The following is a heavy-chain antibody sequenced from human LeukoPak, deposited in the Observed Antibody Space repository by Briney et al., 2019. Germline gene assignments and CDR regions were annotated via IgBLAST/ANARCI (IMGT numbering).Heavy chain of an antibody. Sequence: SETLSLTCAVYGESLSNYYWSWIRQPPGKGLEWIGEINHYGSTDYNPSLKSRVTISGDTSKNHFSLRLSSVTAADTAVYYCARDFDYWGQGTLVTVSS. CDR1: GESLSNYY. J-gene: IGHJ4*02. CDR2: INHYGST. V-gene: IGHV4-34*01. CDR3: ARDFDY.